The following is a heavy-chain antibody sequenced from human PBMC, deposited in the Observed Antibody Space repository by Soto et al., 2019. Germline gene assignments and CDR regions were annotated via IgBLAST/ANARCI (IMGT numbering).Heavy chain of an antibody. CDR1: GFTFSSYA. D-gene: IGHD3-10*01. CDR3: AKIEKLWFGELLFDY. Sequence: GGSLRLSCAASGFTFSSYAMSWVRQAPGKGLEWVSAISGSGGSTYYADSVKGRFTISRDNSKNTLYLQMNSLRAEDTAVYYCAKIEKLWFGELLFDYWGQGTLVTVSS. V-gene: IGHV3-23*01. J-gene: IGHJ4*02. CDR2: ISGSGGST.